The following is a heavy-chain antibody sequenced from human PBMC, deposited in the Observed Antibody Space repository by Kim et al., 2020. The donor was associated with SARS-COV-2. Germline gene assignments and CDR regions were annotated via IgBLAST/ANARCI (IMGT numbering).Heavy chain of an antibody. V-gene: IGHV1-58*01. CDR2: IVVGSGKT. CDR1: GFTFTGSA. Sequence: SVKVSCKASGFTFTGSAVQWVRQARGQRLEWIGWIVVGSGKTNYAQKFQERVTITRDMSTSTAYMELSSLRSEDTAVYYCAADPWLSEWLYGDWGQGTLVTVSS. CDR3: AADPWLSEWLYGD. D-gene: IGHD3-3*01. J-gene: IGHJ4*02.